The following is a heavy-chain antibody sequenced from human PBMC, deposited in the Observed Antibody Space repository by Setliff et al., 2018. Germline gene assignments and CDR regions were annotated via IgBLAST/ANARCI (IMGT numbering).Heavy chain of an antibody. CDR1: GFTFSSDP. CDR2: IRNDGATT. D-gene: IGHD3-22*01. Sequence: PGGSLRLSCAASGFTFSSDPMNWVRQAPGKGLEWLSNIRNDGATTSYADSVRGRFAISRDNSKNTVHLQMNSLRAEDTAVYYCARDNNYYDSSGYYSGSDVWGQGILVTVSS. CDR3: ARDNNYYDSSGYYSGSDV. J-gene: IGHJ4*03. V-gene: IGHV3-48*01.